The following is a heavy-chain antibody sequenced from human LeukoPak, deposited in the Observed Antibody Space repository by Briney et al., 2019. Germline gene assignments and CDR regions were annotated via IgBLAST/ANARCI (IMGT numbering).Heavy chain of an antibody. V-gene: IGHV1-2*02. D-gene: IGHD5-12*01. CDR1: GYTFTGYY. CDR3: ARVIVATRGAFDI. Sequence: ATVKVSCKASGYTFTGYYMHWVRQAPGQGLEWMGWINPNSGGTNYAQKFQGRVTMTRDTSISTAYMELSRLRSDDTAVYYCARVIVATRGAFDIWGQGTMVTVSS. J-gene: IGHJ3*02. CDR2: INPNSGGT.